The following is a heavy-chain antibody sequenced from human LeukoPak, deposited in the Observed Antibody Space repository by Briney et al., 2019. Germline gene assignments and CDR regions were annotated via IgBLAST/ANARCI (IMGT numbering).Heavy chain of an antibody. V-gene: IGHV3-7*01. J-gene: IGHJ3*02. CDR3: ARDGGLYYYGSGSQDDAFDI. Sequence: GGSLRLSCAASGFTFSSYWMSWVRQAPGKGLEWVANIKQDGSEKYYVDSVKGRFTISRDNAKNSLYLQMNSLRAEDTAVYYCARDGGLYYYGSGSQDDAFDIWGQGTMVTVSS. D-gene: IGHD3-10*01. CDR1: GFTFSSYW. CDR2: IKQDGSEK.